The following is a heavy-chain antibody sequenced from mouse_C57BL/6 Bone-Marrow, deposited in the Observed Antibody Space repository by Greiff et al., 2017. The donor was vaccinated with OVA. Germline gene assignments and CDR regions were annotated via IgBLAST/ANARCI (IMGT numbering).Heavy chain of an antibody. CDR1: GFSLTSYG. J-gene: IGHJ4*01. CDR3: DRFPFDNSYAMDY. CDR2: IWSGGST. V-gene: IGHV2-2*01. Sequence: QVQLKESGPGLVQPSQSLSITCTVSGFSLTSYGVHWVRQSPGKGLEWLRVIWSGGSTDYNAAFISSLSISKDNSTSQVFFKMNSLQADDTAIYYCDRFPFDNSYAMDYWGQGTSVTVAS.